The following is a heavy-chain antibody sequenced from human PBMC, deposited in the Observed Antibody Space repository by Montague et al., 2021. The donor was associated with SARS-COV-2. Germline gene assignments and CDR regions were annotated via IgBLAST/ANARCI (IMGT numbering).Heavy chain of an antibody. CDR3: ARVPLYFDGCDF. J-gene: IGHJ4*02. D-gene: IGHD3/OR15-3a*01. CDR1: GGSLTSNY. CDR2: CNQSGRTT. V-gene: IGHV4-34*01. Sequence: SETLSLTCAVYGGSLTSNYWTWVRQAPGKGLEWIGECNQSGRTTHYNPXLLCRVTITVDMSRNQVFLTLTSVTVADTAVYYCARVPLYFDGCDFWGQGDLVTV.